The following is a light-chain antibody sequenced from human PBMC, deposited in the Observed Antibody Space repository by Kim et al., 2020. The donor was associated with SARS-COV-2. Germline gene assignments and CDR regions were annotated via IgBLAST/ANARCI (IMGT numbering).Light chain of an antibody. V-gene: IGKV2-28*01. J-gene: IGKJ1*01. CDR3: MQALQTPLT. Sequence: PASISFRSSQSLLQSTGYDYLDWYLQKPGQSPQLLIYLGSNRASGVPDRFSGSGSRTDFTLKISRVEAEDVGVYYCMQALQTPLTFGQGTKVDIK. CDR2: LGS. CDR1: QSLLQSTGYDY.